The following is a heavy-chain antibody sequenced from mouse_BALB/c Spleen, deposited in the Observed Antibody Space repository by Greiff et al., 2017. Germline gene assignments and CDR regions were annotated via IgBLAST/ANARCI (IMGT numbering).Heavy chain of an antibody. V-gene: IGHV1-18*01. CDR1: GYSFTGYT. CDR3: ARRGAYDGYYVIMDY. J-gene: IGHJ4*01. Sequence: VQLKESGPELVKPGASMKISCKASGYSFTGYTMNWVKQSHGKNLEWIGLINPYNGGTSYNQKFKGKATLTVDKSSSTAYMELLSLTSEDSAVYYCARRGAYDGYYVIMDYWGQGTSVTVSS. D-gene: IGHD2-3*01. CDR2: INPYNGGT.